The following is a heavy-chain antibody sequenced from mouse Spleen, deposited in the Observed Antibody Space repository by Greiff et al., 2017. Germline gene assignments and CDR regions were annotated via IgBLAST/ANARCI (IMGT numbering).Heavy chain of an antibody. CDR2: ISDGGSYT. CDR1: GFTFSSYA. J-gene: IGHJ1*03. Sequence: VQLKQSGGGLVKPGGSLKLSCAASGFTFSSYAMSWVRQTPEKRLEWVATISDGGSYTYYPDNVKGRFTISRDNAKNNLYLQMSHLKSEDTAMYYCARDESYFDVWGTGTTVTVSS. V-gene: IGHV5-4*01. CDR3: ARDESYFDV.